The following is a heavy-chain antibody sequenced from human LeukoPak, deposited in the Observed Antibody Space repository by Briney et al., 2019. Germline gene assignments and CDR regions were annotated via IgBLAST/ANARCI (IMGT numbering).Heavy chain of an antibody. J-gene: IGHJ3*02. D-gene: IGHD1-26*01. CDR2: IYYSGST. CDR3: ATGQLWELLYDAFDI. V-gene: IGHV4-39*07. CDR1: GGSISSSSYY. Sequence: SETLSLTCTVSGGSISSSSYYWGWIRQPPGKGLEWIGSIYYSGSTYYNPPLKSRVTISVDTSKNQFSLKLSSVTAADTAVYYCATGQLWELLYDAFDIWGQGTMVTVSS.